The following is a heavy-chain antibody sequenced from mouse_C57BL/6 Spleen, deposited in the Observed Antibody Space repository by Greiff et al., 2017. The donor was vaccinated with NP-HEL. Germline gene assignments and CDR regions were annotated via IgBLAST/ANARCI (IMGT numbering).Heavy chain of an antibody. D-gene: IGHD2-3*01. CDR3: ALGGYDGYPHWYFDV. Sequence: QVHVKQSGAELVRPGSSVKLSCKASGYTFTSYWMHWVKQRPIQGLEWIGNIDPSDSETHYNQKFKDKATLTVDKSSSTAYMQLSSLTSEDSAVYYCALGGYDGYPHWYFDVWGTGTTVTVSS. J-gene: IGHJ1*03. CDR2: IDPSDSET. V-gene: IGHV1-52*01. CDR1: GYTFTSYW.